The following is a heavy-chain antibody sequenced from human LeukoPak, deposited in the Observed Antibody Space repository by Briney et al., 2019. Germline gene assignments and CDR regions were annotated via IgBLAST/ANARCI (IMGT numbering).Heavy chain of an antibody. CDR2: FDPEEGET. V-gene: IGHV1-24*01. CDR3: ATERFDF. Sequence: GASVTVSCKVSGYTLSKFPMHWVRQTPGKGLEWMGGFDPEEGETVSAQKFQGRVTMSEDTSTGTAYMELSTLRSDDTAVYHCATERFDFWGQGTLVTVSS. J-gene: IGHJ4*02. CDR1: GYTLSKFP.